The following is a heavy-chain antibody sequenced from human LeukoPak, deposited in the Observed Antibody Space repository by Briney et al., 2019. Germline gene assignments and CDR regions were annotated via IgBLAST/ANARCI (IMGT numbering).Heavy chain of an antibody. Sequence: PSETLSLTCNVSGGSVSNTGSYWGWIRQPPGKGLEWIGSIYYSGRTYHNPSLKSRVTISVDTSKSHFSLKVNSVTAADTGVYYCASSLYSYGSDYWGQGTLVTVSS. V-gene: IGHV4-39*02. J-gene: IGHJ4*02. CDR3: ASSLYSYGSDY. CDR1: GGSVSNTGSY. CDR2: IYYSGRT. D-gene: IGHD5-18*01.